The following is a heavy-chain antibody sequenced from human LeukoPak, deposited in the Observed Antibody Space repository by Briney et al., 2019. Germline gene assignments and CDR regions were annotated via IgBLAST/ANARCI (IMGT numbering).Heavy chain of an antibody. D-gene: IGHD2-15*01. J-gene: IGHJ3*02. CDR3: ARGGAGGRAFDI. Sequence: SQTLSLTCAISGDSVSSNSAAWNWIRQSPSRGLEWLVRTYYRSKWYNVYAVSVKSRLTINPDTSKNQFSLQSKSVTPEDTAVYYCARGGAGGRAFDIWGQGTMVTVSS. CDR2: TYYRSKWYN. V-gene: IGHV6-1*01. CDR1: GDSVSSNSAA.